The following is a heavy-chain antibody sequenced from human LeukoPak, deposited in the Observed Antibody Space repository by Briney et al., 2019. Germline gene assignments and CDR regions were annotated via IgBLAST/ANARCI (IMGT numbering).Heavy chain of an antibody. CDR1: GGSISGYY. D-gene: IGHD6-13*01. V-gene: IGHV4-59*08. CDR3: TRGLSSSTWPDC. J-gene: IGHJ4*02. CDR2: IHYSGTT. Sequence: PSETLSLTCTVSGGSISGYYWNWIRQTPGKGLERIGYIHYSGTTKYNPSLKSPVTMSVDTSKDQLSLKLSSVTAADTGVYYCTRGLSSSTWPDCWGQGTLVTVSS.